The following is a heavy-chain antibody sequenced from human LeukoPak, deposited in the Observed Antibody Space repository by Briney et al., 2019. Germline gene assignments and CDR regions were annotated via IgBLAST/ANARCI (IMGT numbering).Heavy chain of an antibody. J-gene: IGHJ4*02. CDR3: ASLTYYYDSSGQV. Sequence: SETLSLTCTVSGGSISSSSYYWGWIRQPPGKGLEWIGSIYYSGSTYYNPSLKSRVTISVDTSKNQFSLKLSSVTAADTAVYYCASLTYYYDSSGQVWGQGTLVTVSS. V-gene: IGHV4-39*07. D-gene: IGHD3-22*01. CDR2: IYYSGST. CDR1: GGSISSSSYY.